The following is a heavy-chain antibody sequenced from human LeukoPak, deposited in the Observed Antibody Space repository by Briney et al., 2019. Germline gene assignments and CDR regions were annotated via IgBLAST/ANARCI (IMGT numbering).Heavy chain of an antibody. CDR2: ISGSGGST. V-gene: IGHV3-23*01. D-gene: IGHD3-9*01. J-gene: IGHJ4*02. Sequence: PGGSLRLSCAASGFTFSSYAMSWVRQAPGKGLEWVSAISGSGGSTYYADSVKGRFTISRDNSKNTLYLQMNSLRAEDTAVYYCAEDHYDILTGYYKGLPYFDYWGQGTLVTVSS. CDR1: GFTFSSYA. CDR3: AEDHYDILTGYYKGLPYFDY.